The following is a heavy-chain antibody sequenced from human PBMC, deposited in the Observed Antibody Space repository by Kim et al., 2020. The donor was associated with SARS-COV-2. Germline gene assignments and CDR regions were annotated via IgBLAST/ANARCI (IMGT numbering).Heavy chain of an antibody. CDR1: GGSISSYY. CDR2: IYYSGST. D-gene: IGHD6-13*01. CDR3: ARTETGYSSSWYFSTDAFDI. J-gene: IGHJ3*02. Sequence: SETLSLTCTVSGGSISSYYWSWIRQPPGKGLEWIGYIYYSGSTNYNPSLKSRVTISVDTSKNQFSLNLSSVTAADTAVYYCARTETGYSSSWYFSTDAFDIWGQGTMVTVSS. V-gene: IGHV4-59*01.